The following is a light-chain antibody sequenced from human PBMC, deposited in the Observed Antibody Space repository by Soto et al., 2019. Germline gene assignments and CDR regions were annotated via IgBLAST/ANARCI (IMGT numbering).Light chain of an antibody. J-gene: IGLJ2*01. CDR1: SSDVGGYNY. Sequence: QSALTQPPSASGSPGPSVTISCTGTSSDVGGYNYVSWYQQHPGKAPKLMIYEVNKRPSGVPDRFSGSKSGNTASLSVSGLQADDEADYYCSSYGGSNNLIFGGGTKLTVL. CDR3: SSYGGSNNLI. V-gene: IGLV2-8*01. CDR2: EVN.